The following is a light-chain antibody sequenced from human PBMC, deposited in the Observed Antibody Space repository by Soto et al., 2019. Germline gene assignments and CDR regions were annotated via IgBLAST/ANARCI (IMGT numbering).Light chain of an antibody. J-gene: IGLJ1*01. CDR1: SSNIGAGYD. CDR3: QSYDSSLSGYV. CDR2: GNS. V-gene: IGLV1-40*01. Sequence: QSVLTQPPSVSGAPGQRVNISCTGSSSNIGAGYDVHWYQQLPGTAPKFLIYGNSNRPSGVPDRFSGSKSGTSASLAITGLQAEDEADYYCQSYDSSLSGYVFGTGTKLTVL.